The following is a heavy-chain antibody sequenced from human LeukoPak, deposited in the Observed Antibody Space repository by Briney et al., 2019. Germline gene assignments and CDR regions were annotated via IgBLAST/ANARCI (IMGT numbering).Heavy chain of an antibody. CDR3: ARSRRRTYYYDSSGYYDYFDY. CDR2: IYYSGST. V-gene: IGHV4-39*07. D-gene: IGHD3-22*01. J-gene: IGHJ4*02. Sequence: SETLSLTCTVSGGSISSSSYYWGWIRQPPGKGLEWIGSIYYSGSTYYNPSLKSRVTISVDTSKNQFSLKLSSVTAADTAVYYCARSRRRTYYYDSSGYYDYFDYWGQGTLVTVSS. CDR1: GGSISSSSYY.